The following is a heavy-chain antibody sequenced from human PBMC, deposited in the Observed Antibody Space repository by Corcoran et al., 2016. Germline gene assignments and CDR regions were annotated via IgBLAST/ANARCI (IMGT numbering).Heavy chain of an antibody. CDR1: GYSFASYW. D-gene: IGHD6-19*01. CDR3: TRRGVAGTFGAVDL. Sequence: EVQLVQSGAEVKEPGESLKISCKGSGYSFASYWIGWVRHMPGKGLEWMGIIYPGDSDTRYSPSFRGQVTISADKSISTAFLQWSSLKASDTAMYYCTRRGVAGTFGAVDLWGQGTMVTVSS. J-gene: IGHJ3*01. CDR2: IYPGDSDT. V-gene: IGHV5-51*01.